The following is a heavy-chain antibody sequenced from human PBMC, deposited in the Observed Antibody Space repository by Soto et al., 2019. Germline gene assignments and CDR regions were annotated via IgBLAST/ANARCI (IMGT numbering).Heavy chain of an antibody. J-gene: IGHJ4*02. CDR3: ARSGWTQLYFDF. V-gene: IGHV4-4*02. CDR2: IYHGGST. D-gene: IGHD6-19*01. Sequence: QVQLQESGPGLVKPSGTLSLTCAVSNGSISSNNWWSWVRQPPGKGLEWIGEIYHGGSTNYNPSLKNRVTMPVDKSKNQFSLKLSSVTAADTAVYYCARSGWTQLYFDFWGQGTLVTVSS. CDR1: NGSISSNNW.